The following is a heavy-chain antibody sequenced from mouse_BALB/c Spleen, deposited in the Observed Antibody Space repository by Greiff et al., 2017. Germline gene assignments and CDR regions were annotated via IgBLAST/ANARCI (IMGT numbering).Heavy chain of an antibody. CDR3: TRDRDDGYL. V-gene: IGHV5-6-4*01. J-gene: IGHJ3*01. CDR2: ISSGGSYT. CDR1: GFTFSSYT. Sequence: EVQGVESGGGLVKPGGSLKLSCAASGFTFSSYTMSWVRQTPEKRLEWVATISSGGSYTYYPDSVKGRFTISRDNAKNTLYLQMSSLKSEDTAMYYCTRDRDDGYLWGQGTLVTVSA. D-gene: IGHD2-3*01.